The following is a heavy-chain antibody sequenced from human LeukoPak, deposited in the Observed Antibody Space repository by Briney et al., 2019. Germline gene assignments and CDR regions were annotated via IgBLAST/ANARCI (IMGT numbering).Heavy chain of an antibody. D-gene: IGHD5-24*01. CDR2: IHHSGST. CDR1: GGSFSGYY. Sequence: SETLSLTCAVYGGSFSGYYWSWIRQPPGRGLECIGEIHHSGSTNYNPSLKSRVTLSVDTSKNQFSLKLSSVTAADTAVYYCARSRGWLQSHPLGYWGQGTLVTVSS. CDR3: ARSRGWLQSHPLGY. J-gene: IGHJ4*02. V-gene: IGHV4-34*01.